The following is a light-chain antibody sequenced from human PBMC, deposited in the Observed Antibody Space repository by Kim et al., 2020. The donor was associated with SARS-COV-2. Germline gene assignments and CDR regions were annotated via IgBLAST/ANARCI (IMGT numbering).Light chain of an antibody. CDR2: DND. CDR1: SSNIGNNY. J-gene: IGLJ2*01. Sequence: ELTQPPSVSAAPGQGVTISCSGSSSNIGNNYVSWYQQLPGTAPKLLIYDNDKRPSGIPDRFSGSKSGTSATLGITGLQTGDEADYHCGTWDSSLTAGVFGGGTQLTVL. CDR3: GTWDSSLTAGV. V-gene: IGLV1-51*01.